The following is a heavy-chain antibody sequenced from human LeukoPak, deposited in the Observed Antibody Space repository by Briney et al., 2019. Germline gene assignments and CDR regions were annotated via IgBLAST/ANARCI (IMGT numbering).Heavy chain of an antibody. CDR3: ARDTYYYDSSGYYSDSYFDY. CDR1: GFTFSSYW. J-gene: IGHJ4*02. CDR2: IKKDGSEK. Sequence: GSLRLSCAASGFTFSSYWMSWVRQAPGKGLEWVANIKKDGSEKYYVDSVKGRFTIPRDNVKKSLYLQMNSLRAEDTAVYYCARDTYYYDSSGYYSDSYFDYWGQGTLVTVSS. D-gene: IGHD3-22*01. V-gene: IGHV3-7*01.